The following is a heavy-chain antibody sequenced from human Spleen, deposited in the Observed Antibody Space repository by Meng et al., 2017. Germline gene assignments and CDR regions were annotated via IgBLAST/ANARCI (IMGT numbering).Heavy chain of an antibody. CDR1: GYIFTTYG. CDR3: ARDEDISAAGKLFGDY. Sequence: ASVKVSCKASGYIFTTYGITWVRQAPGQGLEWMGCISDYNGNTNYAQKFQGRVTLTTDTSTKTAYMELRSLRSDDTAVYFCARDEDISAAGKLFGDYWGQGTLVTVSS. CDR2: ISDYNGNT. D-gene: IGHD6-25*01. J-gene: IGHJ4*02. V-gene: IGHV1-18*04.